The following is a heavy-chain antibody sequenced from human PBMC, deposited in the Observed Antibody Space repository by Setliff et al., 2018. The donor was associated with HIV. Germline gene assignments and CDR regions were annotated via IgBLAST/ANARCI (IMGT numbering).Heavy chain of an antibody. D-gene: IGHD3-22*01. CDR2: IYYSGST. V-gene: IGHV4-31*03. CDR3: ARDGYDSSGYFDY. CDR1: GGSISSGGYY. J-gene: IGHJ4*02. Sequence: SETLSLTCTVSGGSISSGGYYWSWIRQHPGKGLEWIGYIYYSGSTYYNPSLKSRVTISVDASKNQFSLKLSSVTAADTAVYYCARDGYDSSGYFDYWGQGTLVTVSS.